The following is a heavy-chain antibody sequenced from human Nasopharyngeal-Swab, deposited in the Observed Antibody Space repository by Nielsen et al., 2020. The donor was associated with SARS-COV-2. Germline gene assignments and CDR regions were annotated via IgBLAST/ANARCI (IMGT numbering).Heavy chain of an antibody. J-gene: IGHJ6*02. V-gene: IGHV1-18*01. D-gene: IGHD3-3*01. CDR3: ARASHRVGSYYDFWSGYYRDYYYYGMDV. CDR1: GYTFTSYG. Sequence: ASVKVSCKASGYTFTSYGISWVRQAPGQGLEWMGWISAYNGNTNYAQKFQGRVTMTTDTSTSTAYMELRSLRSDDTAVYYCARASHRVGSYYDFWSGYYRDYYYYGMDVWGQGTTVTVSS. CDR2: ISAYNGNT.